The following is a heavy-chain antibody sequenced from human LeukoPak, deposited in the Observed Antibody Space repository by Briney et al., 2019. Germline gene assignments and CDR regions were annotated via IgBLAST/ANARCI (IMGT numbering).Heavy chain of an antibody. CDR2: IGSGGDT. Sequence: PGGSLRLSCAGSGFSFSSYDMLWVRHATGKGLEWVSAIGSGGDTYYAGSVKGRFTISRESAKNSFYLQMNSLSAGDTAVYFCARAVAGTDEIDFWGQGTLVTVS. D-gene: IGHD6-19*01. CDR3: ARAVAGTDEIDF. J-gene: IGHJ4*02. CDR1: GFSFSSYD. V-gene: IGHV3-13*01.